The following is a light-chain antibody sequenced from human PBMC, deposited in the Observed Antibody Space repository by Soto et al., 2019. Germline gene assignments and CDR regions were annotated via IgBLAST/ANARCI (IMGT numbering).Light chain of an antibody. CDR2: AAS. CDR3: QQSYNTPLT. J-gene: IGKJ4*01. CDR1: QDISIY. V-gene: IGKV1-39*01. Sequence: DIQMTQSPSSLSASVGDRVTITCRASQDISIYLNWYQQNPGKAPKLLIYAASSSQSGVPSRFTGSGSGTDFTLTISNLQPEDFATYYCQQSYNTPLTFGGGTKVEIK.